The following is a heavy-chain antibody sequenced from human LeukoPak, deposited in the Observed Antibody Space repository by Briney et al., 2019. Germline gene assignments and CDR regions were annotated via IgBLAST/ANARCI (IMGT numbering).Heavy chain of an antibody. J-gene: IGHJ4*02. CDR2: IYYTGST. V-gene: IGHV4-59*01. CDR1: GVSFSSYY. Sequence: SETLSLTCTVSGVSFSSYYWSWIRQPPGKGLEWIGYIYYTGSTNYNPSLKSRVTVSVDTSRNQFSLRLSSVTAADTAVYYCARGGGRVISSSDFDSWGQGILVTVSS. CDR3: ARGGGRVISSSDFDS. D-gene: IGHD6-6*01.